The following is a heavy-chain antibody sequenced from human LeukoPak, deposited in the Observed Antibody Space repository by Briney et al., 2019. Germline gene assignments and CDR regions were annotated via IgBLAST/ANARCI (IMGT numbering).Heavy chain of an antibody. Sequence: PGGSLRLSCAASGFTFSRFGMSWVRQAPGKGLEWVSGISDSGGSTYYADSVKGRFTISRDNAKNSLYLQMNSLRAEDTAVYYCARDLGRVIYGSGSLFDYWGQGTLVTVSS. CDR1: GFTFSRFG. J-gene: IGHJ4*02. V-gene: IGHV3-23*01. CDR3: ARDLGRVIYGSGSLFDY. D-gene: IGHD3-10*01. CDR2: ISDSGGST.